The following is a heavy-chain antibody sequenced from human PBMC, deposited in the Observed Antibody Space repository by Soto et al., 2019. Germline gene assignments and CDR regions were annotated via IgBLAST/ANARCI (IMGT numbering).Heavy chain of an antibody. J-gene: IGHJ4*02. Sequence: QVQLVQSGAEVKKPGSSVKVSCKASGGTFSSYAISWVRQAPGQGLEWMGGIIPIFGTADYAQKFQGRVTITADKSTSTGNMELSSLRSEDPAVYYCASHYDSSGYYYRGLDYWGQGTLVTVSS. D-gene: IGHD3-22*01. CDR2: IIPIFGTA. CDR3: ASHYDSSGYYYRGLDY. V-gene: IGHV1-69*14. CDR1: GGTFSSYA.